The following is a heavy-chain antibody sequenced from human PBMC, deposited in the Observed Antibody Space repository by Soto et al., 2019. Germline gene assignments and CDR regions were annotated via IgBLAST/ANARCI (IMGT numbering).Heavy chain of an antibody. CDR1: GFTFSSYW. CDR2: IKQDGSEK. D-gene: IGHD2-15*01. J-gene: IGHJ6*02. CDR3: ERDQGCYCSGGSCYYCYGMDV. Sequence: GGSLRLSCAASGFTFSSYWMSWVRQAPGKGLEWVANIKQDGSEKYYVDSVKGRFTISRDNAKNSLYLQMNSLRAEDTAVYYCERDQGCYCSGGSCYYCYGMDVWGQGTTVTVSS. V-gene: IGHV3-7*01.